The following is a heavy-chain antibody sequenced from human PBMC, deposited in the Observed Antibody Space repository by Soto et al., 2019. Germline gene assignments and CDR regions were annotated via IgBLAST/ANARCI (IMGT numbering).Heavy chain of an antibody. J-gene: IGHJ3*02. V-gene: IGHV4-39*01. Sequence: SETLSLTCTVSGDSITSSSHYWGWIRQPPGKGLECIANIYYDGNTYYNPSLKSRVTISLDTSKNQFSLRLNSVTAADTAVYYCARHDDSGFLIGGFDNWGQGTVVTVAS. CDR3: ARHDDSGFLIGGFDN. CDR1: GDSITSSSHY. D-gene: IGHD3-16*01. CDR2: IYYDGNT.